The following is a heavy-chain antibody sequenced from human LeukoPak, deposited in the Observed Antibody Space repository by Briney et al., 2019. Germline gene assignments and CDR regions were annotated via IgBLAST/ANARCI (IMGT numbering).Heavy chain of an antibody. V-gene: IGHV3-7*01. CDR1: GFTFSSYW. D-gene: IGHD3-22*01. J-gene: IGHJ4*02. CDR2: IKQDGTEE. Sequence: GGSLRLSCAAAGFTFSSYWMSWVRQAPGKGLEWVANIKQDGTEEYYVDSVEGRFTISRDNAKNSLYLQMNSLRADDTAVYYCARWEGNGYYFDYRGQGTLVTVSS. CDR3: ARWEGNGYYFDY.